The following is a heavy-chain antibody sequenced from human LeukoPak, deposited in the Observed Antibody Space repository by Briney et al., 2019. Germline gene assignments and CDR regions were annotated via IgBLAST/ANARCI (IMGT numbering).Heavy chain of an antibody. CDR1: GFTFSSYW. V-gene: IGHV3-7*01. CDR3: AGDPGWELRDYYFDY. D-gene: IGHD1-26*01. CDR2: INHNGNVN. Sequence: GGSLRLSCAASGFTFSSYWMNWARQAPGKGLEWVASINHNGNVNYYVDSVKGRFTISRDNSKNTLYLQMNSLRAEDTAVYYCAGDPGWELRDYYFDYWGQGTLVTVSS. J-gene: IGHJ4*02.